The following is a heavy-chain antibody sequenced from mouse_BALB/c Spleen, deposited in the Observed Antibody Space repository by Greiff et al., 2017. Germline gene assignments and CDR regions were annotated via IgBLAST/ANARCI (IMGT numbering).Heavy chain of an antibody. V-gene: IGHV5-12-2*01. D-gene: IGHD1-1*01. CDR2: ISNGGGST. CDR3: ARLDYGSSYEFAY. J-gene: IGHJ3*01. Sequence: EVQGVESGGGLVQPGGSLKLSCAASGFTFSSYTMSWVRQTPEKRLEWVAYISNGGGSTYYPDTVKGRFTISRDNAKNTLYLQMSSLKSEDTAMYYCARLDYGSSYEFAYWGQGTLVTVSA. CDR1: GFTFSSYT.